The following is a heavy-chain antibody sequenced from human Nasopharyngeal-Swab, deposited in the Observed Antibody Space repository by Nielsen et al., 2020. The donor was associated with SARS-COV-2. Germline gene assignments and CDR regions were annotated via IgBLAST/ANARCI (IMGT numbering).Heavy chain of an antibody. CDR3: AGGTYYYYGMDV. Sequence: WIRQPPGKGLEWIGFIYYSGTTSYNPSLMSRVTITVDTSKNQFSLDLNSVTAADTAVYYYAGGTYYYYGMDVWGQGITVTVSS. V-gene: IGHV4-59*01. CDR2: IYYSGTT. J-gene: IGHJ6*02. D-gene: IGHD3-16*01.